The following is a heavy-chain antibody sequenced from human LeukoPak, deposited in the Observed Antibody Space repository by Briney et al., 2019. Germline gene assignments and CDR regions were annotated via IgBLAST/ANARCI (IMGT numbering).Heavy chain of an antibody. CDR1: GFTLSSSD. V-gene: IGHV3-48*02. Sequence: PGGSLRLSCVATGFTLSSSDMNWVRQAPGKGLEWVSHISKNTDNMYHADSVKGRFTMSRDNAKNSLYLQMDSLRDEDTAVYYCVRDYNYAFEWWDQGTLVTVSS. D-gene: IGHD5-24*01. CDR3: VRDYNYAFEW. CDR2: ISKNTDNM. J-gene: IGHJ4*02.